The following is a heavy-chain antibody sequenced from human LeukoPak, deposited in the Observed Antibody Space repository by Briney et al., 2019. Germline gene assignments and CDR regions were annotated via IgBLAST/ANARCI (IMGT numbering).Heavy chain of an antibody. J-gene: IGHJ4*01. CDR2: IYHGGST. V-gene: IGHV4-4*02. Sequence: PSETLSLTCAVSGGSNSSSNWWSWVRQPPGKGLEWIGEIYHGGSTNYNPSLKSRVTISVDKSKNQFSLKLSSVTAADTAVYYCARRSYYDSTRYFPYWGQGTLVTVSS. D-gene: IGHD3-22*01. CDR3: ARRSYYDSTRYFPY. CDR1: GGSNSSSNW.